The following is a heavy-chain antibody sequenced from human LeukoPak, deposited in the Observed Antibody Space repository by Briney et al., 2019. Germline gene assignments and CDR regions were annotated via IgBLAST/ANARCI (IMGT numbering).Heavy chain of an antibody. CDR1: GGSINNNLYY. V-gene: IGHV4-39*07. CDR3: ARGDWRYGDFDS. D-gene: IGHD3-9*01. Sequence: SETLSLTCTVSGGSINNNLYYWGWVRQSPGKGLEWIASVYYTGNTFYNASLRSRVTVSVRTSDNQFSLKLRSMTAADTAMYYCARGDWRYGDFDSWGRGTLVTVSS. J-gene: IGHJ4*02. CDR2: VYYTGNT.